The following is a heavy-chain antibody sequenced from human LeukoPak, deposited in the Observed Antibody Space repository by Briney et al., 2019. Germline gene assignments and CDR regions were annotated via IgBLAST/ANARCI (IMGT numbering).Heavy chain of an antibody. CDR1: GGTVIRYA. V-gene: IGHV1-69*05. CDR2: IVPMSGIT. D-gene: IGHD4/OR15-4a*01. Sequence: SVKVSCKASGGTVIRYAVNWVRQAPGQGLEWMGGIVPMSGITVYAQKFQGRVTVSTDESTNTDYMEVSSLTSEDTAVYYCTTYGGNTAEYFQYWGQGTLVTVSS. J-gene: IGHJ1*01. CDR3: TTYGGNTAEYFQY.